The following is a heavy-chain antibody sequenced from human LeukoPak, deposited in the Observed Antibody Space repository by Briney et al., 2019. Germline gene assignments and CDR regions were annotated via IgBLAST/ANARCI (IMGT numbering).Heavy chain of an antibody. CDR2: INHSGST. CDR1: GGSFSGYY. CDR3: ARHGTGGAPHQDNDAFDI. J-gene: IGHJ3*02. V-gene: IGHV4-34*01. Sequence: SETLSLTCAVYGGSFSGYYWNWIRQPPGKGLEWIGEINHSGSTNYNPSLKSRVTISVDTSKNQFSLKLSSVTAADTAVYYCARHGTGGAPHQDNDAFDIWGQGTMVTVSS. D-gene: IGHD1-26*01.